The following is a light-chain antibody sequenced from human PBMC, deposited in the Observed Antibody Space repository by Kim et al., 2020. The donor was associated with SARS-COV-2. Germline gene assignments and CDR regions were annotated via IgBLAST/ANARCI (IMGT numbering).Light chain of an antibody. V-gene: IGKV3-20*01. J-gene: IGKJ1*01. Sequence: SPGDRATLPCRASQTVTKNYLAWYQQKPGQAPRLLIYDASNRATGTPDRFSGSGSGTDFTLTISRLEPEDFAVYYCQQTSYSPRTFGQGTKVDIK. CDR2: DAS. CDR1: QTVTKNY. CDR3: QQTSYSPRT.